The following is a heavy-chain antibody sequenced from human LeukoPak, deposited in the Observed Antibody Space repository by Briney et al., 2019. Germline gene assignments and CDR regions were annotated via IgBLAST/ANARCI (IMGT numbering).Heavy chain of an antibody. J-gene: IGHJ6*03. Sequence: ASVKVSCKASGYSLTSYGISWVRPAPGQGLEWLGWISTYNGNTNYAQKFQGRVTMTTDTSTSTGYMELRSLRSDDTAVYYCARAVPTAAGGYYMNVWGKGTTVTVSS. D-gene: IGHD2-2*01. V-gene: IGHV1-18*01. CDR3: ARAVPTAAGGYYMNV. CDR2: ISTYNGNT. CDR1: GYSLTSYG.